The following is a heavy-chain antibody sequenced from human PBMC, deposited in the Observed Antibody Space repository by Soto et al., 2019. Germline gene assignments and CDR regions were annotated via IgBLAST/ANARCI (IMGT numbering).Heavy chain of an antibody. D-gene: IGHD6-25*01. CDR2: IYTRGST. J-gene: IGHJ4*02. CDR1: GGSISSYY. V-gene: IGHV4-4*07. CDR3: ARDGGIATDYFDY. Sequence: QVQLQESGPGLVKPSGTLSLTCSVSGGSISSYYWSWIRQPAGKGLEWIGRIYTRGSTNYNPSLKSRVTMSVDTSKNQFSLKLSSVTAADTAVYYCARDGGIATDYFDYWGQGTLVTVSS.